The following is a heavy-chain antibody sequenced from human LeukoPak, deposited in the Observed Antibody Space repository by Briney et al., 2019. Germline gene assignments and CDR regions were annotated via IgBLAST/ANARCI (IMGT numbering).Heavy chain of an antibody. D-gene: IGHD5-18*01. Sequence: GGSLRLSCAASGFTFSSYAMSWVRQAPGKGLEWVSAISGSGGSTYYADSVKGRFTISRDNSQNTLYLQMNGLRAEDTAVYYCAKFGIQLWSHFDYWGQGTLVTVSS. CDR1: GFTFSSYA. J-gene: IGHJ4*02. V-gene: IGHV3-23*01. CDR2: ISGSGGST. CDR3: AKFGIQLWSHFDY.